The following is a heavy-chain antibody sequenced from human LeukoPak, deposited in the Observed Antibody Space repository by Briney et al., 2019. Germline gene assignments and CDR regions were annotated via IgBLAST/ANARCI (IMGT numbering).Heavy chain of an antibody. CDR2: INPSSGGT. D-gene: IGHD6-13*01. CDR3: ARDYSNKIPRVAFDI. V-gene: IGHV1-2*06. J-gene: IGHJ3*02. Sequence: GASVKVSCKASGYTFTGYYMHWVRQAPGQGLEWMGRINPSSGGTNYAQKFQGRVTMTRDTSTSTVYMELSSLRSEDTAVYYCARDYSNKIPRVAFDIWGQGTMVTVSS. CDR1: GYTFTGYY.